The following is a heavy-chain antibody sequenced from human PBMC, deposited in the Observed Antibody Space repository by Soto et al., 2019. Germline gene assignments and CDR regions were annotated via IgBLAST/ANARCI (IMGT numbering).Heavy chain of an antibody. D-gene: IGHD1-1*01. CDR3: ATDQERVTFDY. CDR2: IKSKTDGWTT. J-gene: IGHJ4*02. Sequence: EVQVVEAGGGLVKPGGSLRLSCAASGFTFSNAWMSWVRQAPGQGLEWVGRIKSKTDGWTTDYAAPVKGRFTISRDDSKDTLYLQMNSLKTEYTAVYYCATDQERVTFDYWGEGTLVTVSS. V-gene: IGHV3-15*01. CDR1: GFTFSNAW.